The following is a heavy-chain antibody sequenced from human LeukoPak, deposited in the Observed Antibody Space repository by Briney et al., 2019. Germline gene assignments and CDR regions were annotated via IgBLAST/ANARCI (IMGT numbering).Heavy chain of an antibody. CDR2: VSLSGLT. CDR3: SRENGAFSPFGY. J-gene: IGHJ4*02. Sequence: SETLSLTCGVSGGSITSTNWRSWVRQPPGQGLEWIGEVSLSGLTNYNPSPSSRVIMALDTSKNHLSLHLTSVTAADTAVYYYSRENGAFSPFGYWGQGYLVTVLS. D-gene: IGHD2-8*01. V-gene: IGHV4-4*02. CDR1: GGSITSTNW.